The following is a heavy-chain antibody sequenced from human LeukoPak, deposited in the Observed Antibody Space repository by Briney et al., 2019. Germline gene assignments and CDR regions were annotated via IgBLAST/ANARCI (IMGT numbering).Heavy chain of an antibody. D-gene: IGHD3-10*01. V-gene: IGHV1-18*01. J-gene: IGHJ5*02. CDR3: ARALYYYGSGSSLSDP. Sequence: ASVKVSCKASGYTFTSYGISWVRQAPGQGLEWMGWISAYNGNTNYAQKLQGRVTMTTDTSTSTAYMELRSLRSDDTAVYYCARALYYYGSGSSLSDPWGQGTLVTVSS. CDR1: GYTFTSYG. CDR2: ISAYNGNT.